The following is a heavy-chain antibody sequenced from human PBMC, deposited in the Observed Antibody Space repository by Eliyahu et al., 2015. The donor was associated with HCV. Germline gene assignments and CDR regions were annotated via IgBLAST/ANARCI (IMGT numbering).Heavy chain of an antibody. CDR1: GFTFSSYX. CDR2: ISGSGGST. Sequence: EVQLLESGGGLVQPGGSLRLSCAASGFTFSSYXMSWVRQAPGKGLEWVSAISGSGGSTYYADSVKGRFTISRDNSKNTLYLQMNSLRAEDTAVYYCAKDKEDIVLMVYALLGMDVWGQGTTVTVSS. V-gene: IGHV3-23*01. J-gene: IGHJ6*02. D-gene: IGHD2-8*01. CDR3: AKDKEDIVLMVYALLGMDV.